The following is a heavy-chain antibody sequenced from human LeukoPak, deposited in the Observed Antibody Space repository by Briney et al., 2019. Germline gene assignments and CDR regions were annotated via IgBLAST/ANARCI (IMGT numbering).Heavy chain of an antibody. CDR3: ARISLGAIWGYYYGMDV. V-gene: IGHV1-69*01. D-gene: IGHD1-26*01. CDR2: IIPIFDTA. CDR1: GFTFSSYW. Sequence: GGSLRLSCAASGFTFSSYWMSWVRQAPGQGLEWMGGIIPIFDTADYAQKFQGRVTITADESTSTAYMELSSLRSEDTAVFYCARISLGAIWGYYYGMDVWGQGTTVTVS. J-gene: IGHJ6*02.